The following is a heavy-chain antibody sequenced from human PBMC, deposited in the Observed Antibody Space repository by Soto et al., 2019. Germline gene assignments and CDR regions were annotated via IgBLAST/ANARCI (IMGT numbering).Heavy chain of an antibody. J-gene: IGHJ4*02. D-gene: IGHD3-16*01. CDR2: ISGSGGST. CDR3: ASGYGYFDY. Sequence: GGSLRLSCAASGFTFSSYAMSWVRQAPGKGLEWVSAISGSGGSTYYADSVKGRFTISRDNAKNSLYLQMNSLRAEDTAVYYCASGYGYFDYWGQGTLVTVSS. CDR1: GFTFSSYA. V-gene: IGHV3-23*01.